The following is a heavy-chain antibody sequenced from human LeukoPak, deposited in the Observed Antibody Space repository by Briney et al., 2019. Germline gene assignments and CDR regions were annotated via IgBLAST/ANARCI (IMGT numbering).Heavy chain of an antibody. J-gene: IGHJ3*02. Sequence: ASVKVSCKASGYTFTGYYMHWVRQAPGQGLEWMGWINPNSGGTNYAQKFQGRVTMTRDTSISTAYMELSRLRSDDTAVYYCARVEYSGYDDAFDIWGQGTMVTVSS. D-gene: IGHD5-12*01. CDR2: INPNSGGT. CDR1: GYTFTGYY. V-gene: IGHV1-2*02. CDR3: ARVEYSGYDDAFDI.